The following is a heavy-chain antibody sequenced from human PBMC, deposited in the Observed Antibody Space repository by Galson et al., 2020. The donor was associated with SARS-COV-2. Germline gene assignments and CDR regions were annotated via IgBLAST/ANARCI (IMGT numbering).Heavy chain of an antibody. CDR2: ISSSSSTI. CDR1: GFTFSSYS. V-gene: IGHV3-48*04. D-gene: IGHD3-10*01. CDR3: ARDRGNPMVRGVIGY. Sequence: GGSLRLSCAASGFTFSSYSMNWVRQAPGKGLEWVSYISSSSSTIYYADSVKGRFTISRDNAKNSLYLQMNSLRAEDTAVYYCARDRGNPMVRGVIGYWGQGTLVTVSS. J-gene: IGHJ4*02.